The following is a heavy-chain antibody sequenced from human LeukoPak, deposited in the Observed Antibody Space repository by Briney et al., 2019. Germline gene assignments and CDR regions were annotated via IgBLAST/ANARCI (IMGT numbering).Heavy chain of an antibody. D-gene: IGHD3-3*01. CDR1: GYSFTSYW. J-gene: IGHJ3*02. CDR2: IYPGDSDT. Sequence: GASLKISCKGSGYSFTSYWIGWVRQMPGKGLEWMGIIYPGDSDTRYSPSFQGQVTISADKSISTAYLQWSSLKASDTAMYYCARSDYDFWSGYYYDAFDIWGQGTMVTVSS. CDR3: ARSDYDFWSGYYYDAFDI. V-gene: IGHV5-51*01.